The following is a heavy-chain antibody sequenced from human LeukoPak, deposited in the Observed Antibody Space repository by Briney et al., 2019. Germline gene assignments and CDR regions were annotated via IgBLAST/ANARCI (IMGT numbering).Heavy chain of an antibody. CDR1: GFTFSSYG. CDR3: AKDLLAYCSSTSCFHNWFDP. CDR2: IRYDGSNK. D-gene: IGHD2-2*01. V-gene: IGHV3-30*02. Sequence: GGSLRLSCAASGFTFSSYGMHWVRQAPGKGLEWVAFIRYDGSNKYYADSVKGRFTISRDNSKNTLYLQMNSLRAEDTAVYYCAKDLLAYCSSTSCFHNWFDPWGQGTLVTVSS. J-gene: IGHJ5*02.